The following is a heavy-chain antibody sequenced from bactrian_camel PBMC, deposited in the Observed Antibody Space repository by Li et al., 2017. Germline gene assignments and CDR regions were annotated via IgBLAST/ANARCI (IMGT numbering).Heavy chain of an antibody. CDR1: GFTYKATC. CDR2: LGNFGTP. CDR3: ATDPEEINRVCIAYAITGLGV. Sequence: VQLVESGGGSVQSGGSLKLSCQVSGFTYKATCMGWFRQAPEKKREGVAVLGNFGTPIYGDSAKGRFNISVDDSKNILYLQMNNLQTEDTAMYYCATDPEEINRVCIAYAITGLGVRGQGTQVTVS. V-gene: IGHV3S53*01. J-gene: IGHJ4*01. D-gene: IGHD1*01.